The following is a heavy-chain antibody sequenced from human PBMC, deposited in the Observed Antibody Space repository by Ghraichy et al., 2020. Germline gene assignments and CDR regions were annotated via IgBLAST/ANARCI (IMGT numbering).Heavy chain of an antibody. Sequence: LSLTCAASGFTFSSYGMHWVRQAPGKGLEWVAVIWYDGSNKYYADSVKGRFTISRDNSKNTLYLQMNSLRAEDTAVYYCARDLSAIVVVPRRDYYYYGMDVWGQGTTVTVSS. CDR3: ARDLSAIVVVPRRDYYYYGMDV. CDR2: IWYDGSNK. D-gene: IGHD3-22*01. CDR1: GFTFSSYG. J-gene: IGHJ6*02. V-gene: IGHV3-33*01.